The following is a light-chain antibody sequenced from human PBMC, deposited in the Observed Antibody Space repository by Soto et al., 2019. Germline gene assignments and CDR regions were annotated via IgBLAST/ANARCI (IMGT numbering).Light chain of an antibody. CDR1: RSNIGSVT. V-gene: IGLV1-44*01. J-gene: IGLJ3*02. Sequence: QSVLTQPPSASGTPGQRVTISCSGSRSNIGSVTVNWYQQLPGTAPKLLIYTNNQRPSGVPDRFSGSKSGTSASLAISGLQSEDEADYYCASWDGSLNGWVFGGGTQLTVL. CDR3: ASWDGSLNGWV. CDR2: TNN.